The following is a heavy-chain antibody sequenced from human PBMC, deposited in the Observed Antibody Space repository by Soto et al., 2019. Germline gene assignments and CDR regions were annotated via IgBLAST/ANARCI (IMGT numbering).Heavy chain of an antibody. CDR1: GFSLYNYA. CDR3: VRESTSANERAPGLDL. D-gene: IGHD1-1*01. J-gene: IGHJ2*01. V-gene: IGHV3-48*01. Sequence: EVQLVESGGGLVQPGGSLRLSCAASGFSLYNYAMDWVRQAPGQGLEWVSYISLSSANIHYADSVRGRFTVSRDNAKNSLYLQMNRLRRAGTDGYCWVRESTSANERAPGLDLWGRGNLVTVSS. CDR2: ISLSSANI.